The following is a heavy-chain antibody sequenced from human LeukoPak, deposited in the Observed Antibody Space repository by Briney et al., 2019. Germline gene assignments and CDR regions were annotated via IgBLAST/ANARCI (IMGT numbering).Heavy chain of an antibody. D-gene: IGHD1-26*01. CDR2: ISSSSSYI. CDR1: GFTFSSCS. Sequence: PGGSLRLSCAASGFTFSSCSMNWVRQAPGKGLEWVSSISSSSSYIYYADSVKGRFTISRDNAKNSLYLQMNSLRAEDTAVYYCAREPEGYHTGMVDYWGQGTLVTVSS. V-gene: IGHV3-21*01. CDR3: AREPEGYHTGMVDY. J-gene: IGHJ4*02.